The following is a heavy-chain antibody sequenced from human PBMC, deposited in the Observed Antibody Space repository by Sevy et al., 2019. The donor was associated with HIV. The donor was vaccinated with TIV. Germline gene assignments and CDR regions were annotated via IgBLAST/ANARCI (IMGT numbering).Heavy chain of an antibody. CDR1: GYTFTGYY. Sequence: ASVKVSCKASGYTFTGYYMHWVRQAPGQGLEWMGWINPNSGGTNYAQKVQGRVTMTRYTSISTAYMELSRLRSDDTAVYYCARDLNDFWSGYLYYYYGMDVWGQGTTVTVSS. CDR3: ARDLNDFWSGYLYYYYGMDV. D-gene: IGHD3-3*01. V-gene: IGHV1-2*02. J-gene: IGHJ6*02. CDR2: INPNSGGT.